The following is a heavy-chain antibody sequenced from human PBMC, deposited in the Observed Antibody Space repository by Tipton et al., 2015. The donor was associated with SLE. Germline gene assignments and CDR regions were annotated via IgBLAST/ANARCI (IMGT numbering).Heavy chain of an antibody. V-gene: IGHV4-30-4*01. Sequence: LRLSCTVSGGSISSGDYYWSWIRQPPGKGLEWIGYIYYSGSTYYNPSLKSRVTISVDTSKNQFSLKLNSVTAADTAVYYCAREGRREQLALDYWGQGTLVTVSS. CDR2: IYYSGST. CDR1: GGSISSGDYY. D-gene: IGHD6-6*01. J-gene: IGHJ4*02. CDR3: AREGRREQLALDY.